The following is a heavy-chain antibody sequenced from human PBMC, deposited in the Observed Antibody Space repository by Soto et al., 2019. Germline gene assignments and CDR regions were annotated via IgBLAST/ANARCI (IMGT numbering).Heavy chain of an antibody. CDR2: ISSSSSYI. J-gene: IGHJ5*02. CDR3: AREVTTVVHNWFDP. D-gene: IGHD4-17*01. CDR1: GFTFSSYS. Sequence: EVQLVESGGGLVKPGGSLRLSCAASGFTFSSYSMNWVRQAPGKGLEWVSSISSSSSYIYYADSVKGRFTISRDNDKNALYLQMNSLRAEDTAVYYCAREVTTVVHNWFDPWGQGTLVTVSS. V-gene: IGHV3-21*01.